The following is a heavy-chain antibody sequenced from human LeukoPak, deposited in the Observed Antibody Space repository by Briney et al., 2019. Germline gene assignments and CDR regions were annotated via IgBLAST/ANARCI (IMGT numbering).Heavy chain of an antibody. J-gene: IGHJ5*02. CDR2: ISAYNGNT. CDR3: ARDSRPMITFGGVIVTYGFDP. Sequence: GASVKVSCKASGYTFTSYGISWVRQAPGQGLEWMGWISAYNGNTNYAQKLQGRVTMTTDTSTSTAYMELRSLRSGDTAVYYCARDSRPMITFGGVIVTYGFDPWGQGTLVTVSS. V-gene: IGHV1-18*01. D-gene: IGHD3-16*02. CDR1: GYTFTSYG.